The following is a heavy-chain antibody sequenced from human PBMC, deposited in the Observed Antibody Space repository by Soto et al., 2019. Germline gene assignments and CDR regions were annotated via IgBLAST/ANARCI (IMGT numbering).Heavy chain of an antibody. CDR3: ARDVTMVRGKIDYYYYGMDV. CDR1: GDPFTNFA. V-gene: IGHV1-3*01. J-gene: IGHJ6*02. Sequence: ASVKVSCKASGDPFTNFAMHWVRQAPGQRLEWMGWINAGNGNPEFSQKFQGRVTITRDTSASTAYMELSSLRAEDTAVYYCARDVTMVRGKIDYYYYGMDVWGQGTTVTVSS. D-gene: IGHD3-10*01. CDR2: INAGNGNP.